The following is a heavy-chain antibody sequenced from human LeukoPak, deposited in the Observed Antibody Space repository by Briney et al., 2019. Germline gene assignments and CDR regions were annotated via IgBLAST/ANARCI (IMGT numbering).Heavy chain of an antibody. Sequence: PSETLSLTCTVSGGSISSGSYYWSWIRQPAGKGLEWIGRIYTSGSTNYNPSLKSRVTISVDTSKNQFSLKLSSVTAADTAVYYCARDEKAFDIWGQGTMVTVSS. J-gene: IGHJ3*02. CDR3: ARDEKAFDI. CDR2: IYTSGST. V-gene: IGHV4-61*02. CDR1: GGSISSGSYY.